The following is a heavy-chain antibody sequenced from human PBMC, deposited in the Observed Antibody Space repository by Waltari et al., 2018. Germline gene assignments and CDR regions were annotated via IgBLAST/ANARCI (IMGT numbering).Heavy chain of an antibody. D-gene: IGHD3-3*01. CDR2: ISSSSYI. V-gene: IGHV3-21*01. Sequence: EVQLVESGGGLVKPGGSLRLSCAASGFTFSSYSMNWVRQAPGKGLEWLSSISSSSYIYYADSVKGRFTISRDNAKNSLYLQMNSLRAEDTAVYYCARDRDAIFGVVIAINSFDMWGQGTMLTVSS. J-gene: IGHJ3*02. CDR1: GFTFSSYS. CDR3: ARDRDAIFGVVIAINSFDM.